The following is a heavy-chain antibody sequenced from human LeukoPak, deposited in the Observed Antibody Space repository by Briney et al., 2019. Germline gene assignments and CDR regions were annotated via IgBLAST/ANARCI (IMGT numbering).Heavy chain of an antibody. Sequence: PSETLSLTCTVSGGSISSYYWSWIRQPPGKGLEWIGYIYYSGSTKYNPSLTSRVTISLDTSKKQFSLKLSSVTAADTAVYYCARCDYSSTWYSNWFDPWGQGTLVTVSS. J-gene: IGHJ5*02. CDR1: GGSISSYY. D-gene: IGHD6-13*01. CDR3: ARCDYSSTWYSNWFDP. V-gene: IGHV4-59*08. CDR2: IYYSGST.